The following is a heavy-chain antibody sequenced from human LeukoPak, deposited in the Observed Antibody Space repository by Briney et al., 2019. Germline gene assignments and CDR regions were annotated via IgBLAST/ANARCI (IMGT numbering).Heavy chain of an antibody. J-gene: IGHJ4*02. CDR2: INWDGGST. CDR1: GFMFHDHG. D-gene: IGHD6-19*01. CDR3: AGGDRNGWYFDF. V-gene: IGHV3-20*04. Sequence: PGGSLRLSCGGSGFMFHDHGMSWVRQVAGKGLEWVSGINWDGGSTGYADSVKGRFTISRDNAKKSLYLQVNSLRAEDTALYYCAGGDRNGWYFDFWGQGTLVTVSS.